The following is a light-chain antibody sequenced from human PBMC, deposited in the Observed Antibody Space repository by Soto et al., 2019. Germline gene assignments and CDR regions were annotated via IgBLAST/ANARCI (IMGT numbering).Light chain of an antibody. V-gene: IGKV3-20*01. J-gene: IGKJ1*01. CDR1: QSVSSTY. Sequence: EIVLTQSPVTLSLSPGERATLSCRASQSVSSTYLAWCQQKPGQAPRLLIYGASSRATGIPDRFSGSGSGTDFTLTISRLEPEDFAVYYCQQYGSSGTFGQGTKVDIK. CDR3: QQYGSSGT. CDR2: GAS.